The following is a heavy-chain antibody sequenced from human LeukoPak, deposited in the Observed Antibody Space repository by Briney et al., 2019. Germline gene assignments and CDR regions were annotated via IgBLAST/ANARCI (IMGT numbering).Heavy chain of an antibody. J-gene: IGHJ4*02. CDR2: IKHSGST. D-gene: IGHD3-10*01. CDR3: ARGGLYYPFDY. Sequence: SETLSLTCAVYGGSFSDYYWSWIRQPPGKGLEWIGEIKHSGSTNYNPSLKSRVTISVDTSKNQFSLKLSSVTAADTAVYYCARGGLYYPFDYWGQGTLVTVSS. V-gene: IGHV4-34*01. CDR1: GGSFSDYY.